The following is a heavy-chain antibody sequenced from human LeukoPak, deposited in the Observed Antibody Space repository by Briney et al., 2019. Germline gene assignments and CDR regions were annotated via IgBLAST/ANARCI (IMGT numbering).Heavy chain of an antibody. Sequence: GESLKISCKGSGYTFSSYWIGWVRQTPGKGLEWMGIIYPGDSDTRYSPSLQGQVTISVDTSIGTAYLQWSSLKASDTAIYYCARQNDFRLDYWGQGTLVSVSS. V-gene: IGHV5-51*01. J-gene: IGHJ4*02. CDR2: IYPGDSDT. CDR3: ARQNDFRLDY. CDR1: GYTFSSYW. D-gene: IGHD3-3*01.